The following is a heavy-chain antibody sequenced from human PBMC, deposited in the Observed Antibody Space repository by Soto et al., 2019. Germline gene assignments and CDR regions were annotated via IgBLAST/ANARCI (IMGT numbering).Heavy chain of an antibody. D-gene: IGHD3-16*01. V-gene: IGHV1-2*04. CDR3: AIGKGDYYHYGMDV. CDR2: INPNSGGT. CDR1: GYTFTGYY. Sequence: ASVKVSCKASGYTFTGYYMHWVRQAPGQGLEWMGWINPNSGGTNYAQKFQGWVTMTRDTSISTAYMELSRLRSDDTAVYYCAIGKGDYYHYGMDVWGQGTTVTGSS. J-gene: IGHJ6*02.